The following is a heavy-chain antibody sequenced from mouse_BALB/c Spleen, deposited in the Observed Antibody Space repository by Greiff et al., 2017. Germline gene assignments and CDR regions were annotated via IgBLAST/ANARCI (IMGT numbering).Heavy chain of an antibody. CDR3: ARDPNNYGSSYYFDY. V-gene: IGHV14-1*02. CDR2: IDPENGNT. D-gene: IGHD1-1*01. Sequence: VQLQQSGAELVRPGALVKLSCKASGFNIKDYYMHWVKQRPEQGLEWIGWIDPENGNTIYDPKFQGKASITADTSANTAYLQLSSLTSEDTAVYYCARDPNNYGSSYYFDYWGQGTTLTVSS. CDR1: GFNIKDYY. J-gene: IGHJ2*01.